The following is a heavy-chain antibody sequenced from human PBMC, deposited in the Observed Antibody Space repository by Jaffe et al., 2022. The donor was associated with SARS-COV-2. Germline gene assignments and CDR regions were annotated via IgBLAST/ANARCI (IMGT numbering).Heavy chain of an antibody. Sequence: EVHLLESGGGLVQPGGSLRLSCAASGFTFSSSAMSWVRQAPGKGLEWVSSITSGGNTYYADSVKGRFTISRDNSKNTLYLQVNSLRAEDTAVFYCGKGTAFEIWGQGTMVTVSS. J-gene: IGHJ3*02. V-gene: IGHV3-23*01. CDR3: GKGTAFEI. CDR1: GFTFSSSA. CDR2: ITSGGNT.